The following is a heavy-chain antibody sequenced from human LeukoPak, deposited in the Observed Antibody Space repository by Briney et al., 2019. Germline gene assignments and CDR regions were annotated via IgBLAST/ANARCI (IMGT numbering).Heavy chain of an antibody. CDR3: ARDQEAGLPD. CDR2: FDPEDGET. CDR1: GYTFTSYY. Sequence: ASVKVSCKASGYTFTSYYMHWVRQAPGKGLEWMGGFDPEDGETIYAQKFQGRVTMTEDTSTDTAYMELSSLRSEDTAVYYCARDQEAGLPDWGQGTLVTVSS. J-gene: IGHJ1*01. D-gene: IGHD6-25*01. V-gene: IGHV1-24*01.